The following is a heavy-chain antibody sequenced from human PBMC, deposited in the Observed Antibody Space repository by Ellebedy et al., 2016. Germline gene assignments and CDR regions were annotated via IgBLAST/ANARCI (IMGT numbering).Heavy chain of an antibody. V-gene: IGHV3-49*03. D-gene: IGHD2-2*01. Sequence: GESLKISCTASGFNFGDYVMTWLRQAPGKGLEWVAFIRSKAYRETTEYAASVRGRFTISRDDSKSIAYLQMNSLKADDTAVYYCSRCYCSSTNCYLFYFDYWGQGARVTVSS. CDR2: IRSKAYRETT. CDR1: GFNFGDYV. CDR3: SRCYCSSTNCYLFYFDY. J-gene: IGHJ4*02.